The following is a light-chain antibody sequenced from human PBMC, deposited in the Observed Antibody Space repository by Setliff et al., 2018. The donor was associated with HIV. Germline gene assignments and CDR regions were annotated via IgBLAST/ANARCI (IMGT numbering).Light chain of an antibody. V-gene: IGLV2-14*03. Sequence: QSVLTQPASVSGSPGQSITVSCTGTSSDVGGYNYVSWYQQHPGKAPKLMIYDVSKRPSGVSNRFSGSKSGNTASLTISGLQADDEADYYCTSYTSSSSVVFGGGTKGTV. CDR3: TSYTSSSSVV. CDR2: DVS. CDR1: SSDVGGYNY. J-gene: IGLJ2*01.